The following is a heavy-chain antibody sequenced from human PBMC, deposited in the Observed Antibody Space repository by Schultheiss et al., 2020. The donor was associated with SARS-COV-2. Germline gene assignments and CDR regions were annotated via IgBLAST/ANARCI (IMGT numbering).Heavy chain of an antibody. V-gene: IGHV3-15*01. CDR1: GFTFGDYA. CDR2: IKSKTDGGTA. CDR3: TTPYFYDSSGYYFREFDS. Sequence: GGSLRLSCTASGFTFGDYAMSWVRQAPGKGLEWVGRIKSKTDGGTADYAAPVKGRFTISRDDSKNTLYLQMNSLKTEDTAVYYCTTPYFYDSSGYYFREFDSWGQGILVTVSS. J-gene: IGHJ4*02. D-gene: IGHD3-22*01.